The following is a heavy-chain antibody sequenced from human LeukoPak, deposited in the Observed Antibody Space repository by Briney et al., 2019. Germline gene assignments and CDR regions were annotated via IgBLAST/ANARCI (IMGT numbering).Heavy chain of an antibody. J-gene: IGHJ3*02. CDR1: GFTSSSYW. CDR2: IKQDGSEK. Sequence: GGSLRLSCAASGFTSSSYWMSWVRQAPGKGLEWVANIKQDGSEKYYVDSVKGRFTISRDNAKNSLYLQMNSLRAEDTAVYYCARVRYSSPIGAFDIWGQGTMVTVSS. V-gene: IGHV3-7*01. CDR3: ARVRYSSPIGAFDI. D-gene: IGHD6-13*01.